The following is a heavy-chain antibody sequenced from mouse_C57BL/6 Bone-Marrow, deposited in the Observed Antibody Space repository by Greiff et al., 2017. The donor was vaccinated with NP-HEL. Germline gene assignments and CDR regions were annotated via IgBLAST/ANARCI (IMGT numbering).Heavy chain of an antibody. CDR1: GFTFTDYY. J-gene: IGHJ4*01. Sequence: EVQLVESGGGLVQPGGSLSLSCAASGFTFTDYYMSWVRQPPGKALEWLGFIRNKANGYTTEYSASVKGRCTISRDNSQSILYLQMNALRAEDSATYDCARRLDYYAMDYWGQGTSVTVSS. V-gene: IGHV7-3*01. D-gene: IGHD4-1*01. CDR3: ARRLDYYAMDY. CDR2: IRNKANGYTT.